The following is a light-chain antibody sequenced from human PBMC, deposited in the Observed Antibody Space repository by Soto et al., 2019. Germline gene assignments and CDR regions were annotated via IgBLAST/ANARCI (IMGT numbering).Light chain of an antibody. CDR3: QQFSSYPLT. V-gene: IGKV3-20*01. CDR1: QSVSSSY. CDR2: GAS. J-gene: IGKJ4*01. Sequence: DIVITQSPAILSVSPGERATLSCSASQSVSSSYLAWYQQKPGQAPRLLIYGASNRATGIPDRFSGGGSGTDFTLTISRLEPEDFAVYYCQQFSSYPLTFGGGTKVDIK.